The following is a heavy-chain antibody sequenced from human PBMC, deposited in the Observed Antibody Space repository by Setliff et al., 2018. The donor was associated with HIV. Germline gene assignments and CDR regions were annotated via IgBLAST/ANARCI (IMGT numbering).Heavy chain of an antibody. Sequence: GSLRLSCAATGFTFSSYVLHWVRQAPGKGLEWVAVMSTGGGIKICADSVKGRFTISRDNSRNTLFLQMNNLRAEDTAVYYCARGPLSSSWYNWFDPWGQGTLVTVSS. CDR2: MSTGGGIK. J-gene: IGHJ5*02. CDR3: ARGPLSSSWYNWFDP. CDR1: GFTFSSYV. D-gene: IGHD6-13*01. V-gene: IGHV3-30-3*01.